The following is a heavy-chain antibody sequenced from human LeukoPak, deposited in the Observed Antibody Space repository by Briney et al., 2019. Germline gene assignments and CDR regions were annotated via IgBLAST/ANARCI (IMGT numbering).Heavy chain of an antibody. V-gene: IGHV1-18*04. CDR1: GYTFTGYY. Sequence: ASVKVSCKASGYTFTGYYMHWVRQAPGQGLEWMGWISAYNGNTNYAQKLQGRVTMTTDTSTSTAYMELRSLRSDDTAVYYCARVPPASEIDYWGQGTLVTVSS. CDR3: ARVPPASEIDY. J-gene: IGHJ4*02. CDR2: ISAYNGNT.